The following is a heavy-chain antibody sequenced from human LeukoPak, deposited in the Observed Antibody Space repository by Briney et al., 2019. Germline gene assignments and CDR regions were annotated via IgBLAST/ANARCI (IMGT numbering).Heavy chain of an antibody. D-gene: IGHD1-1*01. CDR3: VRDWNGDYFDY. Sequence: SETLSLTCIVSGDSVSSGTYYWTWLRQPAGKGLEWIGRIHTSGNTNYSPSLKSRVTVSRDTSKNQFSLRLTSVTAADTAVYYCVRDWNGDYFDYWGQGTLVTVSS. CDR1: GDSVSSGTYY. J-gene: IGHJ4*02. V-gene: IGHV4-61*02. CDR2: IHTSGNT.